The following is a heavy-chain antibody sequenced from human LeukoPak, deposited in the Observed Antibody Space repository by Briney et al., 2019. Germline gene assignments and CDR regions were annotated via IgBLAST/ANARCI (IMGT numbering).Heavy chain of an antibody. J-gene: IGHJ4*02. V-gene: IGHV3-23*01. CDR2: ITATGGST. Sequence: PGGSLRLSCAASGFTFSSYLMTWVRQAPGKGLEWVSSITATGGSTFYADFVKGRLTISRDNSKNALYLQMNSPRAEDTAVYYCAKGLPGSYYYYFDSWGQGTLVTVSS. D-gene: IGHD3-10*01. CDR3: AKGLPGSYYYYFDS. CDR1: GFTFSSYL.